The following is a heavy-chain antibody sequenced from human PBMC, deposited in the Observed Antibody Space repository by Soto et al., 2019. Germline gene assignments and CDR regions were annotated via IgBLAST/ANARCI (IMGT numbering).Heavy chain of an antibody. Sequence: SVKVSCKASGYTFTGYYMHWVRQAPGQGLEWMGWINPNSGGTNYAQKFQGRVTMTRDTSISTAYMELSRLRSDDTAVYYCARGNGGYYYYGMDVWGQGTTVTVSS. V-gene: IGHV1-2*02. D-gene: IGHD7-27*01. CDR2: INPNSGGT. CDR1: GYTFTGYY. CDR3: ARGNGGYYYYGMDV. J-gene: IGHJ6*02.